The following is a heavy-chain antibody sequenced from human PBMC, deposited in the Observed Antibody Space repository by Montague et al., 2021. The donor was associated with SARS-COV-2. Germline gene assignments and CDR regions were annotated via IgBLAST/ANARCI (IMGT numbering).Heavy chain of an antibody. CDR1: GFTFSSYD. D-gene: IGHD6-13*01. J-gene: IGHJ4*02. CDR3: TRGGTSDRGVAATGFGDY. V-gene: IGHV3-13*04. Sequence: SLRLSCAASGFTFSSYDMYWVRQATGKGLEWVSVIGTAGDTYYPGSVKGRFTISRENAKNSLFLQMNSLRAGDTAVYYCTRGGTSDRGVAATGFGDYWGQGTLVTVSS. CDR2: IGTAGDT.